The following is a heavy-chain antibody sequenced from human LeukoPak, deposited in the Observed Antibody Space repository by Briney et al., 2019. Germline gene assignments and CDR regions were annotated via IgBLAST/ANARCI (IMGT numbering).Heavy chain of an antibody. D-gene: IGHD3-16*02. Sequence: SETLSLTCAVYGGSFSGYYWSWIRQPPGKGLEWIGEINHSGSTNYNPSLKSRVTISVDTSKNQFSLKLSSVTAADTAVYYCARLSIMITFGGVISNTIFDYWGQGTLVTVSS. J-gene: IGHJ4*02. V-gene: IGHV4-34*01. CDR3: ARLSIMITFGGVISNTIFDY. CDR2: INHSGST. CDR1: GGSFSGYY.